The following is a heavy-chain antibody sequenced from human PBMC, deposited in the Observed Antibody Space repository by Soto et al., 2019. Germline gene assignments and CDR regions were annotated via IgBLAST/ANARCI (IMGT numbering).Heavy chain of an antibody. J-gene: IGHJ6*02. CDR1: GGSFSGYY. D-gene: IGHD6-13*01. V-gene: IGHV4-34*01. CDR2: INHSGST. CDR3: ARGRRSSSWFLMGYGMDV. Sequence: PSETLSLTCAVYGGSFSGYYWSWIRQPPGKGLEWIGEINHSGSTNYNPSLKSRVTISVDTSKNQFSLKLSSVTAADTAVYYWARGRRSSSWFLMGYGMDVWGQGTTVTVSS.